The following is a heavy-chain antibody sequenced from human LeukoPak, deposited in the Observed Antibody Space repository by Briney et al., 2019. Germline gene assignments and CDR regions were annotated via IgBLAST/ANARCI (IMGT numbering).Heavy chain of an antibody. CDR2: INPNSGGT. V-gene: IGHV1-2*02. Sequence: ASVKVSCKASGYTFTGYYMHWVRQAPGQGLEWMGWINPNSGGTNYAQKFQGRVTMTRDTSISTAYMELSRLRSDDTAVYYCAKDRSAFYYDSIGPRDAFDIWGQGTIVTVSS. CDR1: GYTFTGYY. J-gene: IGHJ3*02. D-gene: IGHD3-22*01. CDR3: AKDRSAFYYDSIGPRDAFDI.